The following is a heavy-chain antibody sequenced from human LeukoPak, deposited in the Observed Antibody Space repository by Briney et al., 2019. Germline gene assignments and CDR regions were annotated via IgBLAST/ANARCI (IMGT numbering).Heavy chain of an antibody. Sequence: PGGPLRLSCAASGFTFSSYSMNWVRQAPGKGLEWVSSISSSSSYIYYADSVKGRFTISRDNAKNSLYLQMNSLRAEDTAVYYCATYSILNAREFRYWGQGTLVTVTS. CDR1: GFTFSSYS. J-gene: IGHJ1*01. CDR3: ATYSILNAREFRY. D-gene: IGHD4-11*01. V-gene: IGHV3-21*01. CDR2: ISSSSSYI.